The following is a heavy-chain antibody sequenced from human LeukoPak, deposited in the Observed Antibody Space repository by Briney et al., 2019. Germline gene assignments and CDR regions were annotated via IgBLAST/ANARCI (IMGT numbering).Heavy chain of an antibody. J-gene: IGHJ4*02. CDR2: FDPEDGET. Sequence: ASVKVSCKVSGYTLTELSMHWVRQAPRKGLEWMGGFDPEDGETIYAQKFQGRVTMTEDTSTDTAHMELSSLRSEDTAVYYCATVPLRDLYFDYWGKGTLVTVSS. CDR3: ATVPLRDLYFDY. CDR1: GYTLTELS. V-gene: IGHV1-24*01. D-gene: IGHD2-2*01.